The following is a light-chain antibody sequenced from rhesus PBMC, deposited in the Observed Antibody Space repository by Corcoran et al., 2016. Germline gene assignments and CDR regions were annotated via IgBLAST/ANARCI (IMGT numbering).Light chain of an antibody. V-gene: IGKV3-42*03. Sequence: EIVLTQSPATLSLSPGERATLSCRASQSVSSSLAWYQQKPEQAPRLLFYGAFRRSTGIPDRFSGSGSGTDFTLTISSLEPEDFAVYYCQQYSNWPHSFGQGTKVEIK. CDR2: GAF. CDR3: QQYSNWPHS. CDR1: QSVSSS. J-gene: IGKJ2*01.